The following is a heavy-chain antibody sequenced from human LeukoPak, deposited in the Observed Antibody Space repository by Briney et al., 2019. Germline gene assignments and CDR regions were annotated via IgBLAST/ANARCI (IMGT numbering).Heavy chain of an antibody. V-gene: IGHV3-30*02. D-gene: IGHD4-17*01. CDR3: ARVDYGDYVEGVFDY. CDR2: IRYVGSNK. Sequence: PGGSLRLSCAASGFTFSSYGMHWVRQAPGKGLEWVAFIRYVGSNKYYADSVKGRFTISRDNSKNTLYLQMNSLRAEDTAVYYCARVDYGDYVEGVFDYWGQGTLVTVSS. J-gene: IGHJ4*02. CDR1: GFTFSSYG.